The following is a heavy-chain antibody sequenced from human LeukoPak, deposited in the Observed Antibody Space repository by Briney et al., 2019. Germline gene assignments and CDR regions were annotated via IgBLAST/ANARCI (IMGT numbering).Heavy chain of an antibody. CDR2: MNPNSGNT. CDR1: RYTFTSYD. D-gene: IGHD3-10*01. CDR3: AREHLYGSGSCFDY. Sequence: SVKVSCKASRYTFTSYDINWVRQATGQGLEWMGWMNPNSGNTGYAQKFQGRVTMTRNTSISTAYMELSSLRSEDTAVYYCAREHLYGSGSCFDYWGQGTLATVSS. V-gene: IGHV1-8*01. J-gene: IGHJ4*02.